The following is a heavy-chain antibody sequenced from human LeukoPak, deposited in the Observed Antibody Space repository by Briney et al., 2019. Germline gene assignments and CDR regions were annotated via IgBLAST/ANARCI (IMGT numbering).Heavy chain of an antibody. D-gene: IGHD4-17*01. CDR3: ARGDYGDSFDY. V-gene: IGHV1-2*02. CDR1: GYSFIDYY. J-gene: IGHJ4*02. Sequence: ASVKVSCQASGYSFIDYYMHWVRQAPGQGPEWMGWINPRSGGTTYPQKFHGRVTMTRDTSITTAYMELTRLTSDDTAVYYCARGDYGDSFDYWGQGTLVTVSS. CDR2: INPRSGGT.